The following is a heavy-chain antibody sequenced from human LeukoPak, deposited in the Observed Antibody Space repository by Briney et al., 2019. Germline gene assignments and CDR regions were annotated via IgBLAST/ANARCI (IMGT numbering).Heavy chain of an antibody. CDR3: AKDSSSYDWGYMDV. V-gene: IGHV3-23*01. J-gene: IGHJ6*03. D-gene: IGHD3-22*01. CDR1: GFTFSNYA. CDR2: IRASGDTT. Sequence: PGKSLRLSCTASGFTFSNYAMGWVRQAPGKGLEWVSGIRASGDTTYYTDSVKGRFTISRDNSKNTLYLEMNSLRAEDTAVYYCAKDSSSYDWGYMDVWGKGTTVTISS.